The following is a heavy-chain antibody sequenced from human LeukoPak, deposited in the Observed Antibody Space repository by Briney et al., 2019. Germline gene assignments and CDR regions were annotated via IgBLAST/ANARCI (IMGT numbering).Heavy chain of an antibody. CDR1: GGSISGYY. Sequence: PSETLSLTCTVSGGSISGYYWSWIRQPPGKGLEWIGYIYYSGSINYNPSLKSRVTISVDTSKNQFSLKLSSVTAADTAVYYCARAPGVVRSYCSGGSCYPNYFDYWGQGTLVTVSS. CDR3: ARAPGVVRSYCSGGSCYPNYFDY. D-gene: IGHD2-15*01. V-gene: IGHV4-59*01. J-gene: IGHJ4*02. CDR2: IYYSGSI.